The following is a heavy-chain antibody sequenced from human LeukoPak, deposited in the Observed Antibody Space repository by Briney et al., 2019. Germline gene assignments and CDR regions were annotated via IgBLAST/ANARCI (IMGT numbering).Heavy chain of an antibody. J-gene: IGHJ4*02. D-gene: IGHD3-10*01. CDR2: ISDSGGTT. V-gene: IGHV3-23*01. CDR3: AKEASGYGYYFDY. Sequence: GGSLRLSCAVSGFTFSSLAMSWVRQPPGKGLEWLSVISDSGGTTFYADSVKGRFTISRDNSKNTLYLQMNSLRAEDTAVYYCAKEASGYGYYFDYWGQGTLVTVSS. CDR1: GFTFSSLA.